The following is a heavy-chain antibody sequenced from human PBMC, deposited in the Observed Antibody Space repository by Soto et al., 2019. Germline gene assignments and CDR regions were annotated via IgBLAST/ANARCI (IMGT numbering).Heavy chain of an antibody. CDR1: GGTFSSYA. CDR2: IIPIFGTA. Sequence: QVQLVQSGAEVEKPGSSVKVSCKASGGTFSSYAISWVRQAPGEGLEWMGGIIPIFGTANYGQKFQGRVTIPADDSTRTAYIGLSSLSSEDTAVYYFARCGAYFWCGHYTHWFGPWGQGTLVTVSS. V-gene: IGHV1-69*01. J-gene: IGHJ5*02. D-gene: IGHD3-3*01. CDR3: ARCGAYFWCGHYTHWFGP.